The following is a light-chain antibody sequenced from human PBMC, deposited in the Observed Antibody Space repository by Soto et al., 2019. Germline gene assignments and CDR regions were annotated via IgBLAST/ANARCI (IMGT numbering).Light chain of an antibody. Sequence: DIQLTQSRFSLSASLGDRVTITCRASENIDNYLNWYRQKPGEAPELLIYSASRSQRGVPARFSGGGSGTGFSLIISSLQSDDFATYYCQQSYSVPSFGPGTKVDIK. CDR1: ENIDNY. CDR3: QQSYSVPS. J-gene: IGKJ3*01. CDR2: SAS. V-gene: IGKV1-39*01.